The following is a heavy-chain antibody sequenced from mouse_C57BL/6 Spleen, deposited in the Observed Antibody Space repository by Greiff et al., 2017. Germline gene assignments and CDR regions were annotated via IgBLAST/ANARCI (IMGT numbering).Heavy chain of an antibody. CDR3: ARDRYYGSSYPFAY. CDR2: ISAGGSYT. Sequence: EVMLVESGGGLVKPGGSLKLSCEASGFTFSSYAMSWVRQTPEKRLEWVATISAGGSYTYYPDNVKGRFTIARDNAKNNLYLQMSHLKSEDTARYYCARDRYYGSSYPFAYGGQGTLVTVSA. CDR1: GFTFSSYA. D-gene: IGHD1-1*01. J-gene: IGHJ3*01. V-gene: IGHV5-4*01.